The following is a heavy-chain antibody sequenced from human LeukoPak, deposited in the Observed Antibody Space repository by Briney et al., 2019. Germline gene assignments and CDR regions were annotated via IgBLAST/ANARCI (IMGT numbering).Heavy chain of an antibody. Sequence: SETLSLTCTVSGGSISSSSYYWGWIRQPPGKGLEWIGSIYYSGSTYYIPSLKSRVTISVDTSKNQFSLKLSSVTAADTAVYYCAREGLYDSSDPDAFDIWGQGTMVTVSS. J-gene: IGHJ3*02. CDR3: AREGLYDSSDPDAFDI. CDR1: GGSISSSSYY. CDR2: IYYSGST. V-gene: IGHV4-39*02. D-gene: IGHD3-22*01.